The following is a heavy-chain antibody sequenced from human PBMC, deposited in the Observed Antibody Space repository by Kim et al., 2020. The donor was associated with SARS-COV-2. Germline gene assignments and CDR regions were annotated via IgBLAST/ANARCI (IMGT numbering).Heavy chain of an antibody. J-gene: IGHJ4*02. V-gene: IGHV4-34*01. CDR3: ARGDGYYYDSWVRNDY. Sequence: SETLSLTCAVYGGSFSGYYWSWIRQPPGKGLEWIGEINHSGSTNYNPSLKSRVTISVDTSKNQFSLKLSSVTAADTAVYYCARGDGYYYDSWVRNDYWGQGTLVTVSS. CDR2: INHSGST. CDR1: GGSFSGYY. D-gene: IGHD3-22*01.